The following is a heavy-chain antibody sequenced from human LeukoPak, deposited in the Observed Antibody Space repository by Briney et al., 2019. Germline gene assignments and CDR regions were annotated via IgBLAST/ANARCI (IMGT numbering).Heavy chain of an antibody. CDR2: ISSSSSYI. Sequence: GGSLRLSCAASEFTFSSYSMNWVRQAPGKGLEWVSSISSSSSYIYYADSVKGRFTISRDNAKNSLYLQMNSLRAEDTAVYYCARDVAGTKDYWGQGTLLTVSS. CDR3: ARDVAGTKDY. V-gene: IGHV3-21*01. J-gene: IGHJ4*02. CDR1: EFTFSSYS. D-gene: IGHD6-19*01.